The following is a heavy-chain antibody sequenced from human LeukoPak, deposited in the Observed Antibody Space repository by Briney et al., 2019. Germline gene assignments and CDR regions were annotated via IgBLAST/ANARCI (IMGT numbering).Heavy chain of an antibody. CDR1: GYTFTNYS. J-gene: IGHJ6*03. V-gene: IGHV1-18*01. D-gene: IGHD6-6*01. Sequence: ASVKVSCKASGYTFTNYSISWVRQAPGQGLEWMGWVNPYNGDTNYAQKLQGRVTMTTDTSTSTAYMELRSLRSDDTAVYYCARGSSSSRGHYSYYMDVWGKGTPVTVSS. CDR3: ARGSSSSRGHYSYYMDV. CDR2: VNPYNGDT.